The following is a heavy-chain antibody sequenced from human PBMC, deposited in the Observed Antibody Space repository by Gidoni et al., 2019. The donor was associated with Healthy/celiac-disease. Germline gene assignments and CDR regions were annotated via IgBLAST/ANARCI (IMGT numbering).Heavy chain of an antibody. CDR3: ARGSRGKWYLMGENWFDP. D-gene: IGHD3-16*01. V-gene: IGHV4-34*01. J-gene: IGHJ5*02. CDR2: INHSGST. CDR1: GGSFSGYY. Sequence: QVQLQQWGAGLLKPSETLSLPCAVYGGSFSGYYWRWIRQPPGKGLGWIGEINHSGSTNYNPSLKSRVTISVDTSKNQFSRKLSSVTAADTAVYYCARGSRGKWYLMGENWFDPWGQGTLVTVSS.